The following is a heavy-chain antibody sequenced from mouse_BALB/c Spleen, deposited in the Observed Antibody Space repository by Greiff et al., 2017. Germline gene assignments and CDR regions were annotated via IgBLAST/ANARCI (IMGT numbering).Heavy chain of an antibody. CDR2: IDPYNGGT. Sequence: EVKVVESGPELVKPGASVKVSCKASGYSFTDYNMYWVKQSHGKSLEWIGYIDPYNGGTSYNQKFKGKATLTVDKSSSTAFMHLNSLTSEDSAVYYCARGKSTMVTTLYYYAMDYWGQGTSVTVSS. V-gene: IGHV1S135*01. CDR1: GYSFTDYN. D-gene: IGHD2-1*01. CDR3: ARGKSTMVTTLYYYAMDY. J-gene: IGHJ4*01.